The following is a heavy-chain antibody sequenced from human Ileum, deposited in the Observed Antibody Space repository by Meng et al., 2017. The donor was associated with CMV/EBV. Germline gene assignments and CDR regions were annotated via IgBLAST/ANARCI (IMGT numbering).Heavy chain of an antibody. CDR2: IHHSGST. Sequence: GGSFSWIRQPPGKGLECLGEIHHSGSTNYNPSLKSRVTISVDTSKNQFSLKLSSVTAADTAVYYCARGPPRLRFLEWLRFDPWGQGTLVTVSS. V-gene: IGHV4-34*01. D-gene: IGHD3-3*01. J-gene: IGHJ5*02. CDR1: GGS. CDR3: ARGPPRLRFLEWLRFDP.